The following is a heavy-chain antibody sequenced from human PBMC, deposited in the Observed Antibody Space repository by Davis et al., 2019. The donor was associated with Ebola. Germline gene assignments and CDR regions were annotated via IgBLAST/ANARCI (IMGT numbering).Heavy chain of an antibody. CDR2: IIPIFGTA. V-gene: IGHV1-69*13. Sequence: SSVPVSCMASVCTFSSYPISWARQSPAQGLQSRAGIIPIFGTANYAQKFQGRVTITADESTSTAYMVLSSLRSEDTAVYYCGRDKLELRLGGGMADWGKGTTVTVSS. D-gene: IGHD1-7*01. CDR3: GRDKLELRLGGGMAD. J-gene: IGHJ6*04. CDR1: VCTFSSYP.